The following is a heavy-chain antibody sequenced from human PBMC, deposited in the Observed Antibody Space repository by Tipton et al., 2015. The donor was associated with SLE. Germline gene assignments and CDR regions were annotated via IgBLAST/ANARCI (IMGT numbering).Heavy chain of an antibody. CDR1: GFTFSSYE. Sequence: GSLRLSCAASGFTFSSYEMNWVRQAPGKGLEWVSYTSSSGSTISYADSVKGRFTISRDNAKSSLYLQMNSLRAEDTAVYYCAGGYSSSQWGQGTLVTVSS. V-gene: IGHV3-48*03. J-gene: IGHJ4*02. CDR2: TSSSGSTI. CDR3: AGGYSSSQ. D-gene: IGHD6-13*01.